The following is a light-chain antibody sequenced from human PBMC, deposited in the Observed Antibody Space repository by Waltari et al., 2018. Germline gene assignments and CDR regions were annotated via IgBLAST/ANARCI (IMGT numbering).Light chain of an antibody. J-gene: IGKJ2*01. Sequence: DIQLTQSPYFLSASVGDRVTITCRASQGITTYFAWYKQIPGRAPNLLIYKASTLQSGVPSRFSGSGSGTEFTLTISSLQPEDFATYYCQQLNTYPRTFGPGTTLEIK. V-gene: IGKV1-9*01. CDR2: KAS. CDR1: QGITTY. CDR3: QQLNTYPRT.